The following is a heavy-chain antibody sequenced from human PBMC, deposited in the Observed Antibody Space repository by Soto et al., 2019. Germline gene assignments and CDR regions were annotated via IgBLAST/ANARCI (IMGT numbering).Heavy chain of an antibody. CDR1: GGSISSYY. CDR3: ARLRLNILTGYYADAYFDY. V-gene: IGHV4-59*08. CDR2: IYYSGST. J-gene: IGHJ4*02. D-gene: IGHD3-9*01. Sequence: SETLSLTCTVSGGSISSYYWSWIRQPPGKGLEWIGYIYYSGSTNYNPSLKSRVTISVDTSKNQFSLKLSSVTAADTAVYYCARLRLNILTGYYADAYFDYWGQGTLVTVSS.